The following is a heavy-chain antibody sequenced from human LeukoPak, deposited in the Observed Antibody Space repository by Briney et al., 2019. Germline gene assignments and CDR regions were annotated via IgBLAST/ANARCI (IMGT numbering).Heavy chain of an antibody. CDR2: IYYSGST. CDR3: ARSLRPRSNWFDP. CDR1: GGSFSGYY. V-gene: IGHV4-34*01. Sequence: PSETLSLTCAVYGGSFSGYYWSWIRQPPGKGLEWIGSIYYSGSTYYNPSLKSRVTISVDTSKNQFSLKLSSVTAADMAVYYCARSLRPRSNWFDPWGQGTLVTVSS. J-gene: IGHJ5*02.